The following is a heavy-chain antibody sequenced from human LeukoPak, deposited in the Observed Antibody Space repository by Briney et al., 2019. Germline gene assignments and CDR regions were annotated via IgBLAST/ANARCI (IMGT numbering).Heavy chain of an antibody. V-gene: IGHV3-23*01. Sequence: GGSLRLSCAASGFTFSSYAMSWVRQAPGKGLEWVSAISGSGGSTYYADSVKGRFAISRDNSKNTLYLQMNSLRAEDTAVYYCAKVAGILWFGELSPVPPISVDFDYWGQGTLVTVSS. J-gene: IGHJ4*02. CDR1: GFTFSSYA. CDR2: ISGSGGST. D-gene: IGHD3-10*01. CDR3: AKVAGILWFGELSPVPPISVDFDY.